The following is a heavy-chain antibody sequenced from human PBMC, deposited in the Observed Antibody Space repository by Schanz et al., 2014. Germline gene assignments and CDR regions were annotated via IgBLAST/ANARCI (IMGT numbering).Heavy chain of an antibody. V-gene: IGHV3-23*01. CDR3: AKGMGYCSGGTSYDYYYYGLDR. D-gene: IGHD2-15*01. J-gene: IGHJ6*02. Sequence: DVQLLESGGGLVQPGGSLRLSCAASGFTFNSYAMTWVRQAPGKGLEWVSSISHSGGSKYYADSVKGRFTISRDNSENTLYLQMNSLSADDTGLFYWAKGMGYCSGGTSYDYYYYGLDRWGQGTTVTVSS. CDR2: ISHSGGSK. CDR1: GFTFNSYA.